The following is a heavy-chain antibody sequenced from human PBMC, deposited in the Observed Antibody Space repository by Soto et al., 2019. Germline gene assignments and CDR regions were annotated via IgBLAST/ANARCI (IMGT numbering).Heavy chain of an antibody. CDR3: ARDLYSSSWYRDYYYGMDV. CDR1: GDSVSSNSAA. V-gene: IGHV6-1*01. D-gene: IGHD6-13*01. Sequence: SQTLSLTCAISGDSVSSNSAAWNWIRQSPSRGLEWLGRTYYRSKWYNDYAVSVKSRITINPDTSKNQFSLQLNSVTPEDTAVYYCARDLYSSSWYRDYYYGMDVWGQGTTVTVSS. J-gene: IGHJ6*02. CDR2: TYYRSKWYN.